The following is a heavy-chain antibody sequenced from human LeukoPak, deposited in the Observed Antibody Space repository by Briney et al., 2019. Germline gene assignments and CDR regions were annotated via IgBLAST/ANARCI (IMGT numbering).Heavy chain of an antibody. CDR1: GDSVSSNSVA. V-gene: IGHV6-1*01. J-gene: IGHJ4*02. D-gene: IGHD6-19*01. Sequence: SQTLSLTCAISGDSVSSNSVAWNWIRQSPSRGLEWLGRTYYRSKWYNDYAVFVKSRITINPDTSRNQFSLQLNSVTPEDTAVYYCARGIAVTGYYFDYWGQGTLVTVSS. CDR2: TYYRSKWYN. CDR3: ARGIAVTGYYFDY.